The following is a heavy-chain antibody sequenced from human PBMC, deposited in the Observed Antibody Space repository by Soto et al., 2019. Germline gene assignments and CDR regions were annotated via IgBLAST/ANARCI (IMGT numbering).Heavy chain of an antibody. J-gene: IGHJ6*02. CDR3: ARVVWHCSSTSCYEGDYYYYYGMDV. V-gene: IGHV1-46*03. CDR1: GYTFTSYY. Sequence: ASVKVSCKASGYTFTSYYMHWVRQAPGQGLEWMGIINPSGGSTSYAQKFQGRVTMTRDTSTSTVYMELSSLRSEDTAVYYCARVVWHCSSTSCYEGDYYYYYGMDVWGQGATVTVSS. D-gene: IGHD2-2*01. CDR2: INPSGGST.